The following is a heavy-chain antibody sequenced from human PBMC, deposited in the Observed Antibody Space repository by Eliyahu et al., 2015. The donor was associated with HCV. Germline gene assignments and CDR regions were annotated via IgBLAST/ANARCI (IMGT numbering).Heavy chain of an antibody. CDR1: GFXFXSYR. CDR3: ARERDSGYDWFDAFDI. J-gene: IGHJ3*02. D-gene: IGHD5-12*01. V-gene: IGHV3-48*03. CDR2: IGGXGDVI. Sequence: EAHLVESGGDLVQPGGSLRLXCAASGFXFXSYRMNWXRQAPGRGPEWISFIGGXGDVIYYADSLKGRFTISXDNAKNSVYLQMSSLRAEDTAIYYCARERDSGYDWFDAFDIWGQGTMVSVSS.